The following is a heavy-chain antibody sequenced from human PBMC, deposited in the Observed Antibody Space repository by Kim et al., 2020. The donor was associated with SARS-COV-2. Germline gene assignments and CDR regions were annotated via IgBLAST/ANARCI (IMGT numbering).Heavy chain of an antibody. CDR3: AKAVISGSYYHPNYNGMDV. Sequence: GGSLRLSCAASGFTFDDYDMHWVRQAPGKGLEWVSLISDDGASTYYADSVKGRFTISRDNSKNSLYLQMNSLRSEDSAMYHCAKAVISGSYYHPNYNGMDVWGQGTTVTVSS. J-gene: IGHJ6*02. CDR1: GFTFDDYD. V-gene: IGHV3-43*02. CDR2: ISDDGAST. D-gene: IGHD3-10*01.